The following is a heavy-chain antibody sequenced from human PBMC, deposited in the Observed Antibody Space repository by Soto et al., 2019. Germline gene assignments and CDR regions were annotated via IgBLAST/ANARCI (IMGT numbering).Heavy chain of an antibody. CDR2: ISAYDGNT. Sequence: RASVKVSCKASGYTFTSYGISWVRQAPGQGLEWMGWISAYDGNTNYAQKLQGRVTMTTDTSTSTAYMELRSLRSDDTAVYYCARDRLCGGDCYLAWFDPWGQGTLVTVSS. J-gene: IGHJ5*02. CDR3: ARDRLCGGDCYLAWFDP. V-gene: IGHV1-18*01. D-gene: IGHD2-21*02. CDR1: GYTFTSYG.